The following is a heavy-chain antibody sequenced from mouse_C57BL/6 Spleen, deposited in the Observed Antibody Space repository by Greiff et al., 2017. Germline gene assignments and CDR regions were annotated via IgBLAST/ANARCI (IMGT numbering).Heavy chain of an antibody. V-gene: IGHV1-59*01. Sequence: QVQLQQPGAELVRPGTSVKLSCKASGYTFTSYWMHWVKQRPGQGLEWIGVIDPSDSYTNYNQKFKGKATLTVDTSSSTAYMQLSSLTSEDSAVYYCASSAAQAPWFAYWGQGTLVTVSA. CDR2: IDPSDSYT. CDR1: GYTFTSYW. J-gene: IGHJ3*01. CDR3: ASSAAQAPWFAY. D-gene: IGHD3-2*02.